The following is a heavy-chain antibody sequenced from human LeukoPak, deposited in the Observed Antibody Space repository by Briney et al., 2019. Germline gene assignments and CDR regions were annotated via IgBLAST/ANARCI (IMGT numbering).Heavy chain of an antibody. CDR1: GFTVSTNY. CDR2: IYSSGPT. CDR3: ARGGGMRSWYDFDY. D-gene: IGHD6-13*01. J-gene: IGHJ4*02. Sequence: RSGGSPRLSCAASGFTVSTNYMHWVRQAPGKGLEWVAFIYSSGPTFYADSVKGRFNISKDNDKNLVHLQMNSLRAEDTAVYYCARGGGMRSWYDFDYWGQGTLVTVSS. V-gene: IGHV3-69-1*01.